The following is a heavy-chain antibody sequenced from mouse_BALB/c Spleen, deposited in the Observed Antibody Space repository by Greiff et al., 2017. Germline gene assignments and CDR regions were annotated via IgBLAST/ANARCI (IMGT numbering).Heavy chain of an antibody. CDR3: ARGGLFITTVEYFDY. Sequence: QVQLKESGAELVRPGTSVKISCKASGYGFTNYWLGWVKQRPGHGLEWIGDIYPGSGNTYYNEKFKGKATLTADKSSSTAYMQLSSLTSEDSAVYFCARGGLFITTVEYFDYWGQGTTITVSS. J-gene: IGHJ2*01. V-gene: IGHV1-63*01. D-gene: IGHD1-1*01. CDR2: IYPGSGNT. CDR1: GYGFTNYW.